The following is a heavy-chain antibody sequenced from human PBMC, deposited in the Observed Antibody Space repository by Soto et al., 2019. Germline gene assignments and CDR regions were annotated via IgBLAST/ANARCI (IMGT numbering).Heavy chain of an antibody. CDR2: IYYSGST. J-gene: IGHJ3*02. Sequence: ASETLSLTCTVSGGSISSGGYFWSWIRQHPGKGLEWIGYIYYSGSTYHNPSLKSRITISVNTSKNQFSLKLSSVTAADTAVYYCARWPTTSRGAFDIWGQGTVVTVSS. CDR1: GGSISSGGYF. D-gene: IGHD1-7*01. CDR3: ARWPTTSRGAFDI. V-gene: IGHV4-31*03.